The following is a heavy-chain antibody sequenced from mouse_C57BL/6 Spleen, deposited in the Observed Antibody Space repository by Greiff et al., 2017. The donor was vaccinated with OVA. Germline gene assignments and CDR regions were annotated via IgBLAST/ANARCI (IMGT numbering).Heavy chain of an antibody. D-gene: IGHD2-1*01. CDR2: IWRGGST. Sequence: VQLVESGPGLVQPSQSLSITCTVSGFSLTSYGVHWVRQSPGKGLEWLGVIWRGGSTDYNAAFMSRLSITKDNSKSQVFFKMNSLQADDTAIYYCAKNFRNYEAMDYWGQGTSVTVSS. V-gene: IGHV2-5*01. CDR3: AKNFRNYEAMDY. J-gene: IGHJ4*01. CDR1: GFSLTSYG.